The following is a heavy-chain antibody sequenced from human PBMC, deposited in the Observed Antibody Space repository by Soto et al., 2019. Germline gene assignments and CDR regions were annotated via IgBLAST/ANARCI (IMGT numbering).Heavy chain of an antibody. Sequence: GASVKVSCKASGGTFSSYAISWVRQAPGQGLEWMGGIIPIFGTANYAQKFQGRVTITADESTSTAYMELSSLRSEDTAVYYCARGNTAMVDNYYYYYGMDVWGQGTTVTVSS. CDR1: GGTFSSYA. V-gene: IGHV1-69*13. D-gene: IGHD5-18*01. J-gene: IGHJ6*02. CDR3: ARGNTAMVDNYYYYYGMDV. CDR2: IIPIFGTA.